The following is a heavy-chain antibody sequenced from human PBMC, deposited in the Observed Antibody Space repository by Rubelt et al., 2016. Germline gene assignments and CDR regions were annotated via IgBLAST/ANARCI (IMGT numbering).Heavy chain of an antibody. CDR2: INPSGGST. D-gene: IGHD3-3*01. CDR1: GYTFTSYY. CDR3: ARSPRYDFEDNWFDP. V-gene: IGHV1-46*01. J-gene: IGHJ5*02. Sequence: QVQLVQSGAEVKKPGASVKVSCTASGYTFTSYYMHWVRQAPGQGLDWMGIINPSGGSTSNAQKFQGRGTMTREPSTSTVYMELSSLRSEDTAVYYCARSPRYDFEDNWFDPWGQGTLATVSS.